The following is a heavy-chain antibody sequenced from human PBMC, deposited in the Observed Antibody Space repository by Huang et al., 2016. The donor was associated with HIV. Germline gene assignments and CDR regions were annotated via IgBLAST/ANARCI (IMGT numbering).Heavy chain of an antibody. CDR2: IHYSGST. D-gene: IGHD6-13*01. J-gene: IGHJ6*02. Sequence: QVQLQESGPGLVKPSETLSLTCTVSGGSISSYYWSWIRQPPGKGLEWIGYIHYSGSTNYNPALKSRVTTSVDPSKNQFFLKLSSVTAADTAVYYCARGGPYSRDYYYYGMDVWGQGTTVTVSS. CDR1: GGSISSYY. CDR3: ARGGPYSRDYYYYGMDV. V-gene: IGHV4-59*01.